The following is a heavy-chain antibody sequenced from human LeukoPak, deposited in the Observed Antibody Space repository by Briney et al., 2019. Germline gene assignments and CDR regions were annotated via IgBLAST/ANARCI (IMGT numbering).Heavy chain of an antibody. D-gene: IGHD6-13*01. CDR2: IYPGDSDT. Sequence: GESLKISCKGSGYSFTSYWIGWVRQMPGKGLEWMGIIYPGDSDTRYSPSFQGQVTISADKSISTAYLQWSSLKASDTAMYYCARLSSSWRKYNWFDPWGQGTLVTVSS. CDR1: GYSFTSYW. V-gene: IGHV5-51*01. J-gene: IGHJ5*02. CDR3: ARLSSSWRKYNWFDP.